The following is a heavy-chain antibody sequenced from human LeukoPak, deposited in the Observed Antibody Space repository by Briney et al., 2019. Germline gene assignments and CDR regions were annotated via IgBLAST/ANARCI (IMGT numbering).Heavy chain of an antibody. CDR1: GESFSGYY. D-gene: IGHD3-10*01. Sequence: PSETLSLTCAVYGESFSGYYWSWLRQPPGKGLEWIGEINHSGSTNYNPSLKSRVTISVDTSKNQFSLKLSSVTAADTAVYYCARGRYYYGSGSYYRWFDPWGQGTLVTVSS. CDR3: ARGRYYYGSGSYYRWFDP. CDR2: INHSGST. V-gene: IGHV4-34*01. J-gene: IGHJ5*02.